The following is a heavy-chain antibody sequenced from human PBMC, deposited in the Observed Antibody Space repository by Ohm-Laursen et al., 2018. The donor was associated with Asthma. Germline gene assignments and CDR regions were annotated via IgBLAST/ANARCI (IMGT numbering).Heavy chain of an antibody. Sequence: SLRLSCSASGFTFSSYAMSWVRQAPGKGLEWVSAISGSGGSTYYADSVKGRFTISRDNSKNTLYLQMNSLRAEDTAVYYCAKLRGYSSSLEDVWGQGTTATVSS. V-gene: IGHV3-23*01. CDR2: ISGSGGST. CDR1: GFTFSSYA. D-gene: IGHD6-13*01. J-gene: IGHJ6*02. CDR3: AKLRGYSSSLEDV.